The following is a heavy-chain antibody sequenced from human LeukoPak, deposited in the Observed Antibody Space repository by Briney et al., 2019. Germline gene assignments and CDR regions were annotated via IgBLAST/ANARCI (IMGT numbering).Heavy chain of an antibody. J-gene: IGHJ6*02. Sequence: GGSLRLSCAASGFTFSSYGMHWVRQAPGKGLEWVAVISYDGSNKYYADSVKGRFTISRDNSKNTLYLQMNSLRAEDTAVYYCAKEVTTVPLPPGDYYYGMDVWGQGTTVTVSS. CDR1: GFTFSSYG. CDR3: AKEVTTVPLPPGDYYYGMDV. CDR2: ISYDGSNK. D-gene: IGHD4-17*01. V-gene: IGHV3-30*18.